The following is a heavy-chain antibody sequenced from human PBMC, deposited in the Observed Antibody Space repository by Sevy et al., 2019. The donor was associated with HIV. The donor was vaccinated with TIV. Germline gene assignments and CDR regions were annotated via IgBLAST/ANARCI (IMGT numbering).Heavy chain of an antibody. Sequence: GGSLRLSCAASGFTFSSYAMHWVRQAPGKGLEWVAVISYDGSNKYYADSVKGRFTISRDNSKNTLYLQMNSLRAEDRAVYYCAREGGEIAARPDQLPFDYWGQGTLVTVSS. J-gene: IGHJ4*02. CDR3: AREGGEIAARPDQLPFDY. CDR2: ISYDGSNK. D-gene: IGHD6-6*01. CDR1: GFTFSSYA. V-gene: IGHV3-30-3*01.